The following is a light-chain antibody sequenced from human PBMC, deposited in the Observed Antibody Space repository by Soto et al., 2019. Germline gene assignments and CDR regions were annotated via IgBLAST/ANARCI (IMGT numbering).Light chain of an antibody. V-gene: IGLV1-47*01. CDR2: RNN. CDR1: SSNIGSNY. CDR3: AAWDDSLSVLV. J-gene: IGLJ2*01. Sequence: QSVLTQPPSASGTPGQRVTISCSGSSSNIGSNYVYWYQQLPGTAPKLLIYRNNQRPSGVPDRFSGSKSGTSASLAISGLRSEDEADYYCAAWDDSLSVLVFGGGTKFTVL.